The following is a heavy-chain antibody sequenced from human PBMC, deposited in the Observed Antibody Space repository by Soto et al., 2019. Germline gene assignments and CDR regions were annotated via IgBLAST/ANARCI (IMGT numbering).Heavy chain of an antibody. D-gene: IGHD3-22*01. CDR1: GGTFSSYA. Sequence: SVKVSFKACGGTFSSYAISLVRQAPGQGLEWMGGIIPIFGTANYAQKFQGRVTITADESTSTAYMELSSLRSEDTAVYYCARSYSYYDSSGYPWGQGTLVTVSS. CDR3: ARSYSYYDSSGYP. J-gene: IGHJ5*02. V-gene: IGHV1-69*13. CDR2: IIPIFGTA.